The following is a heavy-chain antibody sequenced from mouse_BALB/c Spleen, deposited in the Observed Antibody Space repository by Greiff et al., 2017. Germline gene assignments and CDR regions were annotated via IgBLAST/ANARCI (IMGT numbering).Heavy chain of an antibody. Sequence: LQESGPELGKPGASVKISCKASGYSFTGYNMYWVKQSHRKSLEWIGYIDPYNGGTSYNQKSKGKATLTVDKSSSTAYMHLNSLTSEDSAIYYCARGIYGAMDYWGQGTSVTVSS. D-gene: IGHD1-2*01. CDR1: GYSFTGYN. J-gene: IGHJ4*01. V-gene: IGHV1S135*01. CDR3: ARGIYGAMDY. CDR2: IDPYNGGT.